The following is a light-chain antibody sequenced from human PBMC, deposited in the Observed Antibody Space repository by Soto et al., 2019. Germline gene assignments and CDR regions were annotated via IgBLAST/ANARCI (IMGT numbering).Light chain of an antibody. Sequence: EIVLTQSPGTLSLSPGERATLSCRASQSVSSSYLAWYQQKPGQAPRLLIYGASSRATGIPDRFSGSGSGTGCTLTISRLEPEDVAVYYCQRYGSSPRTFGQGTKVEIK. CDR2: GAS. CDR1: QSVSSSY. J-gene: IGKJ1*01. V-gene: IGKV3-20*01. CDR3: QRYGSSPRT.